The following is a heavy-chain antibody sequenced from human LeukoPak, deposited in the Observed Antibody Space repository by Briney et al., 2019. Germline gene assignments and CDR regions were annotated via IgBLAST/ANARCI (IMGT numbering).Heavy chain of an antibody. D-gene: IGHD6-19*01. Sequence: GGSLRLSCAASGFTFDNYAMHWVRQATGKGLEWVSAIGTAGDTYYPGSVKGRFTISRENAKNSLYLQMNSLRAGDTAVYYCARRAYSSGWYYFDYWGQGTLVTVSS. CDR3: ARRAYSSGWYYFDY. V-gene: IGHV3-13*01. J-gene: IGHJ4*02. CDR2: IGTAGDT. CDR1: GFTFDNYA.